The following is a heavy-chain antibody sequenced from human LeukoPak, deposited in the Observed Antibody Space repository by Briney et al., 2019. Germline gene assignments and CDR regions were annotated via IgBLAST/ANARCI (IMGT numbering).Heavy chain of an antibody. D-gene: IGHD5-18*01. CDR2: FDPEDGET. CDR3: ATGDVDTAMAPRYFDL. CDR1: GYTLTELS. Sequence: VASVKVSCKVSGYTLTELSMHWVRQAPGKGLEWMGGFDPEDGETIYAQKFQGRVTMTEDTSTDTAYMELSSLRSEDTAVYYCATGDVDTAMAPRYFDLWGRGTLVTVSS. J-gene: IGHJ2*01. V-gene: IGHV1-24*01.